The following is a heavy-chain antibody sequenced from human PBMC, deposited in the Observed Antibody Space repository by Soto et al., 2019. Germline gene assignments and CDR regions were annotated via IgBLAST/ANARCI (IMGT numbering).Heavy chain of an antibody. D-gene: IGHD3-22*01. J-gene: IGHJ6*02. V-gene: IGHV1-69*13. Sequence: SVKVSCKVSGGTFSSYAISWVRQAPGQGLEWMGGIIPIFGTANYAQKFQGRVTITADESTSTAYMELSSLRSEDTAVYYCARDSNGAEQHGRKYYYDSSGSASPYYYGMDVWGQGTTVTVSS. CDR2: IIPIFGTA. CDR1: GGTFSSYA. CDR3: ARDSNGAEQHGRKYYYDSSGSASPYYYGMDV.